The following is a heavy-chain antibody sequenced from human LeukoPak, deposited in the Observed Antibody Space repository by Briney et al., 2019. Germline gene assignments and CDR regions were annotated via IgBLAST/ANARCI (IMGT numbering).Heavy chain of an antibody. Sequence: GGSLRLSCAASGFTFSSYGMHWVRQAPGKGLEWVAFIRYDGSNKYYADSVKGRFTISRDNSKNTLYLQMNSLGAEDTAVYYCAKGFSGYSSSWPERFDYWGQGTLVTVSS. J-gene: IGHJ4*02. D-gene: IGHD6-13*01. CDR3: AKGFSGYSSSWPERFDY. V-gene: IGHV3-30*02. CDR1: GFTFSSYG. CDR2: IRYDGSNK.